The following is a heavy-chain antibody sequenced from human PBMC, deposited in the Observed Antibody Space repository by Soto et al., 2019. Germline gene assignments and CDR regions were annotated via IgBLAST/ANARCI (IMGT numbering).Heavy chain of an antibody. Sequence: GGSLRLSCAASGFTFRRYDMSWVRQAPGKGLEWVSTISGSGGSTYYADSVKGRFTISRDNSKNTLYLQMNSLRAEDTAVYYCARCLTPPLNAPDYWGQGTLVTVSS. D-gene: IGHD3-16*01. J-gene: IGHJ4*02. CDR2: ISGSGGST. CDR1: GFTFRRYD. V-gene: IGHV3-23*01. CDR3: ARCLTPPLNAPDY.